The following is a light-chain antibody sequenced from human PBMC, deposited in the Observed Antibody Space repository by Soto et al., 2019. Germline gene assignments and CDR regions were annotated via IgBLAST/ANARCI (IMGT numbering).Light chain of an antibody. CDR2: EDN. Sequence: NFMLTQPHSVSESPGKTVTISCTGSSGSIASNYVQWYQQRPGSAPTTVIYEDNQRPSGVPDRFSGSIDSSSNSASLTISGLKTEDEADYSCQSYDSSTVVFGGGTKVTVL. CDR1: SGSIASNY. CDR3: QSYDSSTVV. V-gene: IGLV6-57*02. J-gene: IGLJ2*01.